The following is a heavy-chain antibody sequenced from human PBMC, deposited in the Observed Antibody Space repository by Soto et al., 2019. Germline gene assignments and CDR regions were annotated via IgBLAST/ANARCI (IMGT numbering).Heavy chain of an antibody. V-gene: IGHV1-46*01. D-gene: IGHD1-26*01. CDR2: INPSGGST. CDR3: ARVVGSGSYLKAFDI. J-gene: IGHJ3*02. CDR1: GYTFTSYY. Sequence: GASVKVSCKASGYTFTSYYMRWVRQAPGQGLEWMGIINPSGGSTSYAQKFQGRVTMTRDTSTSTVYMELSSLRSEGTAVYYCARVVGSGSYLKAFDIWGQGTMVTVSS.